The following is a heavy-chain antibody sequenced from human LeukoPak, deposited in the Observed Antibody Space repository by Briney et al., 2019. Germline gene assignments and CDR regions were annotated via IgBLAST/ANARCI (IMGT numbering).Heavy chain of an antibody. D-gene: IGHD2-21*02. V-gene: IGHV4-30-2*01. Sequence: PSETLSLTCAVSGGSISSGGYSWSWIRQPPGKGLEWIGYIYHSGSTYYNPSLKSRVTISVDRSKDQFSLKLSSVTAADTAVYYCARVRVAYCGGDCFSVDAFDIWGQGTMVTVSS. CDR2: IYHSGST. CDR3: ARVRVAYCGGDCFSVDAFDI. CDR1: GGSISSGGYS. J-gene: IGHJ3*02.